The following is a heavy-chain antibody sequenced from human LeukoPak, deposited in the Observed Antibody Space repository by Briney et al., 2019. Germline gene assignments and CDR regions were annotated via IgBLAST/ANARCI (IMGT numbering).Heavy chain of an antibody. D-gene: IGHD2-15*01. J-gene: IGHJ4*02. Sequence: GESLKISCKGSGYIFTNYWIGWVRQMPGKGLEWMGIIYPGDSDTRYNPSFQGQVTISADKSISTAYLQWSSLKASDTAMYYCARRAHCSGDSYCVVDYFDYWGRGTLVTVSS. CDR3: ARRAHCSGDSYCVVDYFDY. V-gene: IGHV5-51*01. CDR1: GYIFTNYW. CDR2: IYPGDSDT.